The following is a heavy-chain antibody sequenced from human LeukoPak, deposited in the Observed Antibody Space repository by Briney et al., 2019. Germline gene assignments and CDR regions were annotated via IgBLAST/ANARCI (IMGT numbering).Heavy chain of an antibody. D-gene: IGHD3-22*01. V-gene: IGHV1-2*02. CDR3: ARAHDNSGYYRQGGTFDY. CDR1: GYTFNGHH. CDR2: INPNSGGT. J-gene: IGHJ4*02. Sequence: ASGKVSCKASGYTFNGHHMYWVRQAPGQGLEGMGWINPNSGGTNYAQKFQGRVTMTRDTSSSTAYMELSGLRSDDTAVYYCARAHDNSGYYRQGGTFDYWGQGTLVTVSS.